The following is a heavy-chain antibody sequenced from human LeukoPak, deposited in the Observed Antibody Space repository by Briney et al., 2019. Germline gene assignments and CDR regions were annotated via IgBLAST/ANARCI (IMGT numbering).Heavy chain of an antibody. V-gene: IGHV4-59*12. CDR3: ARDSSSWKNWFDP. J-gene: IGHJ5*02. D-gene: IGHD6-13*01. Sequence: SETLSLTCTVSGGSISSYYWSWIRQPPGKGLEWIGYIYYSGSTNYNPSLKSRVTISVDTSKNQVSLKLSSVTAADTAVYYCARDSSSWKNWFDPWGQGTLVTVSS. CDR1: GGSISSYY. CDR2: IYYSGST.